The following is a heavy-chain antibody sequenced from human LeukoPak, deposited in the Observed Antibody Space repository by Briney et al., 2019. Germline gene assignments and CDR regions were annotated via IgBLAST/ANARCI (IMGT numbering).Heavy chain of an antibody. CDR2: ISGSGGST. CDR3: AKPITIFGVVNDAFDI. CDR1: GFTFSSYA. J-gene: IGHJ3*02. V-gene: IGHV3-23*01. Sequence: GGALRLSCAASGFTFSSYAMSWGRQAPGKGLEGVSAISGSGGSTYYADSVKGRFTISRGNSKNTLYLQMNSLRAEDTAVYYCAKPITIFGVVNDAFDIWGQGTMVTVSS. D-gene: IGHD3-3*01.